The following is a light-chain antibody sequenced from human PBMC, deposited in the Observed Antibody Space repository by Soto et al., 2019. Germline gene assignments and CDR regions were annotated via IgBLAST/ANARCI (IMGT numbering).Light chain of an antibody. CDR3: QQRSNWRLT. V-gene: IGKV3-11*01. CDR2: DAS. Sequence: EIVLRQSPATLSLSPGERATLSCRASQSVSSYLAWYQQKPGQAPRLLIYDASNRATGIPARFSGSGSGTDFTLTISSLEPEDFAVYYCQQRSNWRLTFGQGTRLEIK. CDR1: QSVSSY. J-gene: IGKJ5*01.